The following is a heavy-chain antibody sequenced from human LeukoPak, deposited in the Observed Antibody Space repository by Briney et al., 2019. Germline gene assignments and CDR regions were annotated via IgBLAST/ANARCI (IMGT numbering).Heavy chain of an antibody. CDR3: ARDVSGFGELLLFTFDY. CDR2: ISSSSSTI. D-gene: IGHD3-10*01. V-gene: IGHV3-48*02. Sequence: GGSLRLSCAASGFTFSSYSMNWVRQAPGKGLEWVSYISSSSSTIYYADSVKGRFTISRDNAKNPLYLQMNSLRDEDTAVYYCARDVSGFGELLLFTFDYWGQGTLVTVSS. J-gene: IGHJ4*02. CDR1: GFTFSSYS.